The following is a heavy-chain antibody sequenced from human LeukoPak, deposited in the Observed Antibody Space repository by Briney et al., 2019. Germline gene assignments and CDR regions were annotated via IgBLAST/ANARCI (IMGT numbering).Heavy chain of an antibody. CDR1: GGSFSGYY. J-gene: IGHJ4*02. CDR3: ARTGSWYYYFDY. CDR2: INHSGSS. D-gene: IGHD6-13*01. Sequence: SETLSLTCAVYGGSFSGYYWSWIRQPPGKGLEWIGEINHSGSSNYNPSLKSRVILSIDTSKNQFSLKLSSVTAADTAVYYCARTGSWYYYFDYWGQGALVTVSS. V-gene: IGHV4-34*01.